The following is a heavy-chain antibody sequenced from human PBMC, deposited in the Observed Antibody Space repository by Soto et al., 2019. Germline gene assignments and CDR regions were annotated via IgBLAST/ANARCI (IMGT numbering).Heavy chain of an antibody. CDR3: ARGLLTIIGVVRDYNGMDV. CDR2: ISSSSTTI. D-gene: IGHD3-3*01. J-gene: IGHJ6*02. Sequence: EVQLVESGGGLVQPGGSLRLSCAASGFTFSSYNMNWVRQAPGKGLEWVSYISSSSTTIYYADSVKGRFTISRDNAKNSLYLQMNSQRDYDTAVYYCARGLLTIIGVVRDYNGMDVWGQGTTVTVSS. CDR1: GFTFSSYN. V-gene: IGHV3-48*02.